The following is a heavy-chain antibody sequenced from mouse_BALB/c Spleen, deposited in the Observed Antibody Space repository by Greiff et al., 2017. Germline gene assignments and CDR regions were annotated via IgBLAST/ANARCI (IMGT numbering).Heavy chain of an antibody. V-gene: IGHV5-6*01. CDR2: ISSGGSYT. Sequence: EVKLVESGGDLVKPGGSLKLSCAASGFTFSSYGMSWVRQTPDKRLEWVATISSGGSYTYYPDSVKGRFTISRDNAKNTLYLQMSSLKSEDTAMYYCARHETTVVATDRYFDYWGQGTTRTVSS. J-gene: IGHJ2*01. CDR1: GFTFSSYG. D-gene: IGHD1-1*01. CDR3: ARHETTVVATDRYFDY.